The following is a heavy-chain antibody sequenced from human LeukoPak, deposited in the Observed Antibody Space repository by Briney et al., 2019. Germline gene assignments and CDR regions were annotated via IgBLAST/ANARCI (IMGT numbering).Heavy chain of an antibody. V-gene: IGHV3-53*01. CDR3: ARVRVPAAMGEYYFDY. J-gene: IGHJ4*02. Sequence: PGGSLRLSCAASGFTVSSNYMSWGRQAPGKGLEWVSVIYSGGSTYYADSVKGRFTISRDNSKNTLYLQMNSLRAEDTAVYYCARVRVPAAMGEYYFDYWGQGTLVTVSS. CDR1: GFTVSSNY. CDR2: IYSGGST. D-gene: IGHD2-2*01.